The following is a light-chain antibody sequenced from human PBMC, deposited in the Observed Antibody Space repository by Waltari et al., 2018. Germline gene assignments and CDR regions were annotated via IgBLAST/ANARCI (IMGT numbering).Light chain of an antibody. J-gene: IGKJ1*01. CDR2: DAS. Sequence: EIVLTQYTGTLSLSPGERDTLSCRASQSVSKFLAWYQQKPGQAPRLLIYDASTRATGIPDRFSATGWGTDFSLSISRLEPEDFAVYYCQKYGTLPATFGQGTKVQMK. CDR3: QKYGTLPAT. V-gene: IGKV3-20*01. CDR1: QSVSKF.